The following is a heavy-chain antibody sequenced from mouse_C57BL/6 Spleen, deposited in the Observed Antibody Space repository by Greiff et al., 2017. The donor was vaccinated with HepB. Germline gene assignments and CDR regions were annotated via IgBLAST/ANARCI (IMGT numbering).Heavy chain of an antibody. J-gene: IGHJ4*01. Sequence: QVQLQQPGAELVLPGASVKLSCKASGYTFPSYWMHWVKQRPGQGLEWIGEIDPADSYTNYNQKFKGKSTLTVDKSSSTAYMQLSSLTSEDSAVYYCARWGPYAMDYWGQGTSVTVSS. CDR2: IDPADSYT. V-gene: IGHV1-69*01. CDR3: ARWGPYAMDY. CDR1: GYTFPSYW.